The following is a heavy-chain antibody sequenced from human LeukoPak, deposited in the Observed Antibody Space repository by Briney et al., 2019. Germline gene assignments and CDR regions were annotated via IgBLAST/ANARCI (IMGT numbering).Heavy chain of an antibody. CDR1: GYTFTSYA. Sequence: ASVKVSCKASGYTFTSYAMHWVRQAPGQRLEWMGWINAGNGNTKYSQKFQGRVTITRDTSADTAYMELSSLRSEDTAVYYCARLKYCTNGVCYAGFDYWGQGTLVTVFS. D-gene: IGHD2-8*01. V-gene: IGHV1-3*01. J-gene: IGHJ4*02. CDR3: ARLKYCTNGVCYAGFDY. CDR2: INAGNGNT.